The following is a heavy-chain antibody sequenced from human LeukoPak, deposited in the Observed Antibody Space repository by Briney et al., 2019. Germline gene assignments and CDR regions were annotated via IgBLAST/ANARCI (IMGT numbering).Heavy chain of an antibody. CDR1: GVSMSACY. V-gene: IGHV4-59*08. D-gene: IGHD4-23*01. J-gene: IGHJ6*02. CDR3: AGDYGGFEGVMDV. Sequence: SETLSLTCTVSGVSMSACYWMWIWQPPGKGLEWIGYIHHSGSTNYNPSLRSRVTISVDTSKNQFSLKLSAVTAADTAVYYCAGDYGGFEGVMDVWGQGITVTVSS. CDR2: IHHSGST.